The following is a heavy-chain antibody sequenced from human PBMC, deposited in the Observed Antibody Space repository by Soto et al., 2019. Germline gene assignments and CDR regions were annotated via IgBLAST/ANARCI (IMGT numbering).Heavy chain of an antibody. Sequence: GGSLRLSCAASGFTFDDYAMHWVRQAPGKGLEWVSGISWNSGSIGYADSVKGRFTISRDNAKNSLYLQMNSLRAEDTALYYCAKDGANAAAYYYYCYMDVWGKGTTVTVSS. J-gene: IGHJ6*03. CDR3: AKDGANAAAYYYYCYMDV. V-gene: IGHV3-9*01. D-gene: IGHD6-13*01. CDR1: GFTFDDYA. CDR2: ISWNSGSI.